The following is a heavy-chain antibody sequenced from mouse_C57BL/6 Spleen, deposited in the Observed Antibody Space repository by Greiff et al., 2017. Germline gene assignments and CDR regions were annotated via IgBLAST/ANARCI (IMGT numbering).Heavy chain of an antibody. CDR3: ARDRDSNWYFDV. CDR2: INPGSGGT. J-gene: IGHJ1*03. CDR1: GYAFTNYL. D-gene: IGHD2-5*01. Sequence: QVQLQQSGAELVRPGTSVKVSCKASGYAFTNYLIEWVKQRPGQGLEWIGVINPGSGGTNYNEKFKGKATLTADKSSSTAYMQLSSLTSEDSAVYFCARDRDSNWYFDVWGTGTTVTVSS. V-gene: IGHV1-54*01.